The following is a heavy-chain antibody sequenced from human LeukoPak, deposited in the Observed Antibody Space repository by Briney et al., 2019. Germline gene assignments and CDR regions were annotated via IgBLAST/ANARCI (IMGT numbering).Heavy chain of an antibody. CDR1: GFTFSSYG. V-gene: IGHV3-33*06. J-gene: IGHJ6*03. D-gene: IGHD3-10*01. CDR2: IWYDGSNK. Sequence: PGGSLRLSCAASGFTFSSYGMHWVRQAPGKGLAGVAVIWYDGSNKYYADSVKGRFTISRDNSKNTLYLQMNSLRAEDTAVYYCAKNGAQSITMVRGVIYYYYYYYMDVWGKGTTVTVSS. CDR3: AKNGAQSITMVRGVIYYYYYYYMDV.